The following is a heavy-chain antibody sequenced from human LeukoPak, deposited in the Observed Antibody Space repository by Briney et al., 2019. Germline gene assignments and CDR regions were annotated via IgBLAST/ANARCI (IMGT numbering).Heavy chain of an antibody. D-gene: IGHD5-12*01. CDR1: GVSFRSYG. CDR2: ISPNGNDQ. CDR3: TTKIIRGSSGDDYDD. Sequence: GGSLRLSCVVSGVSFRSYGMHWVRQAPGKGLEGVALISPNGNDQKNGDSVRGRFTISRDDSKKTLYLQMNSLRAEDTAVYYCTTKIIRGSSGDDYDDWGQGTLVTVSS. J-gene: IGHJ4*02. V-gene: IGHV3-30*03.